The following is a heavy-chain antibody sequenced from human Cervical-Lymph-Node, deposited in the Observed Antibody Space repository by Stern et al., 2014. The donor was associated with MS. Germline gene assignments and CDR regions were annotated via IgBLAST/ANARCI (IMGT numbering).Heavy chain of an antibody. D-gene: IGHD6-19*01. J-gene: IGHJ5*02. Sequence: QVQLQESGPGLVKPSETLSLTCTVSGGSVSSGSYYWSWIRQPPGKGLEWIGYIYYSGSTNYNPSLKSRVTISVDTSKNQFSLKLSSVTAADTAVYYCARDGTYSSGWYWFDPWGQGTLVTVSS. CDR3: ARDGTYSSGWYWFDP. CDR2: IYYSGST. V-gene: IGHV4-61*01. CDR1: GGSVSSGSYY.